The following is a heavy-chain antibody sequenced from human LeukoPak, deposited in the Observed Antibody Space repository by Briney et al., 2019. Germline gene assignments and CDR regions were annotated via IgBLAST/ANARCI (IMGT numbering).Heavy chain of an antibody. CDR1: GFTFSSYA. V-gene: IGHV3-23*01. CDR3: AKDPLASRYCSSTSCYTNWFDP. D-gene: IGHD2-2*02. Sequence: GRSLRLSCAASGFTFSSYAMSWVRQAPGKGLEWVSAISGSGGSTYYADSVKGRFTISRDNSKNTLYLQMNSLRAEDTAVYYCAKDPLASRYCSSTSCYTNWFDPWGQGTLVTVSS. CDR2: ISGSGGST. J-gene: IGHJ5*02.